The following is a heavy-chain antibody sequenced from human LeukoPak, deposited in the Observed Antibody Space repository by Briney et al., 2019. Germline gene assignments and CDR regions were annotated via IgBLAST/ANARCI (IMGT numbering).Heavy chain of an antibody. CDR2: ISSDSNYI. D-gene: IGHD1-14*01. CDR3: AKPARTDYADY. CDR1: GFSFSSYS. V-gene: IGHV3-21*04. Sequence: TGRSLRLSCAASGFSFSSYSMVWVRQAPGKGLEWVSSISSDSNYIYYADSVKGRFTISRDNSKNTLYLQMNSLRAEDTAVYYCAKPARTDYADYWGQGTLVTVSS. J-gene: IGHJ4*02.